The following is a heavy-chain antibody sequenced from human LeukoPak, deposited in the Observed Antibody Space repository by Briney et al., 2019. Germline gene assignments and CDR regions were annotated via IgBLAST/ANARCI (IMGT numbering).Heavy chain of an antibody. Sequence: GGSLRLSCAASGFTFDDYAMHWVRQAPGKGLEWVAGISWNSGSIGYADSVKGRFTISRDNAKTSLYLQMNSLRAEDTAVYYCARDLPNWGDAFDIWGQGTMVTVSS. D-gene: IGHD7-27*01. CDR2: ISWNSGSI. J-gene: IGHJ3*02. V-gene: IGHV3-9*01. CDR3: ARDLPNWGDAFDI. CDR1: GFTFDDYA.